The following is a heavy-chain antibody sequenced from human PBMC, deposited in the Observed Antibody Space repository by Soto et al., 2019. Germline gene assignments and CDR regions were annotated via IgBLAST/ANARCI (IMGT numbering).Heavy chain of an antibody. CDR1: GFTFSSYG. V-gene: IGHV3-33*01. Sequence: QVQLVESGGGVVQPGRSLRLSCAASGFTFSSYGMHWVRQAPGKGLEWVAVIWYDGSNKYYADSVKGRFTISRDNSKNTLYLQMNRLRAEDTAVYYCARGRYSGSYYGFLFDYWGQGTLVTVSS. CDR3: ARGRYSGSYYGFLFDY. CDR2: IWYDGSNK. J-gene: IGHJ4*02. D-gene: IGHD1-26*01.